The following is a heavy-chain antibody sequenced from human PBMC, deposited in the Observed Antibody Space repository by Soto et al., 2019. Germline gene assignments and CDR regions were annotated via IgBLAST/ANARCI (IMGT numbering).Heavy chain of an antibody. J-gene: IGHJ5*02. V-gene: IGHV1-69*12. CDR3: ARSDLEWLRGYNWFDP. CDR2: IIPIFGTA. Sequence: VQLVQSGAEVKKPGSSVKVSCKASGGTFSSYAISWVRQAPGQGLEWMGGIIPIFGTANYAQKFQGRVTITADEPTSTAYMELSSLRSEDTAVYYCARSDLEWLRGYNWFDPWGQVTLVTVSS. CDR1: GGTFSSYA. D-gene: IGHD3-3*01.